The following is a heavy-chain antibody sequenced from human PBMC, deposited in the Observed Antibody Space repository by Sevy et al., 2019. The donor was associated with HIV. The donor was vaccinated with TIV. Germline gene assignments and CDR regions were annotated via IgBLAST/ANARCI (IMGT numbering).Heavy chain of an antibody. V-gene: IGHV3-74*01. J-gene: IGHJ4*02. CDR3: ARETGSIDD. Sequence: GGSLRLSCAASGFTFSRDYMNWVRQAPGKGLEWVAHIKGDGSTTRYVDSVKGRFTISRDNAKNTVYLQMNSLRAEDSALYYCARETGSIDDWGQGTLVTVSS. CDR2: IKGDGSTT. CDR1: GFTFSRDY. D-gene: IGHD3-10*01.